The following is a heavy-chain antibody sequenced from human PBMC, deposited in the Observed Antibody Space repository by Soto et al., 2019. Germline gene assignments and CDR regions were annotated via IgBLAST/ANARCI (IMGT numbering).Heavy chain of an antibody. J-gene: IGHJ5*02. CDR2: ISESGDNA. Sequence: EVQLLEYGGGLAQPGGSLRLSCAASGFPFNTYVMSWVRQAPGKGPEWVSAISESGDNAFYADSVQGRFTISRDNSYNILYLQMNSLRAEDTALYFCAKGGYIYGLDPWGQGTLVTVSS. CDR1: GFPFNTYV. V-gene: IGHV3-23*01. D-gene: IGHD5-18*01. CDR3: AKGGYIYGLDP.